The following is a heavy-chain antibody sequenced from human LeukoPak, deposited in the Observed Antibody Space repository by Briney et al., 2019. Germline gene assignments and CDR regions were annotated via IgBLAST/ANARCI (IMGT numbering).Heavy chain of an antibody. CDR2: IVAGSGNT. CDR3: AFARRNHDAFDI. J-gene: IGHJ3*02. CDR1: GFTFTSSA. D-gene: IGHD6-6*01. Sequence: ASVKVSCKASGFTFTSSAMQWVRQARGQRLEWIGWIVAGSGNTNYAQKFQERVTITRDMSTSTAYMELSSLRSEDTAVYYCAFARRNHDAFDIWGQGTMVTVSS. V-gene: IGHV1-58*02.